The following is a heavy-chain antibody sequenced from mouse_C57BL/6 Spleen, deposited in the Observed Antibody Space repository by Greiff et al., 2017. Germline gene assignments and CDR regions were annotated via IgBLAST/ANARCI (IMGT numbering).Heavy chain of an antibody. Sequence: QVQLQQSGAELARPGASVKLSCKASGYTFTSYGISWVKQRTGQGLEWIGEIYPRSGNTYYNEKFKGKATLTADKSSSTTYMELRSLTSEDSAVYFCARSHYDYDWYFDVWGTGTTVTVSS. CDR3: ARSHYDYDWYFDV. CDR2: IYPRSGNT. J-gene: IGHJ1*03. D-gene: IGHD2-4*01. CDR1: GYTFTSYG. V-gene: IGHV1-81*01.